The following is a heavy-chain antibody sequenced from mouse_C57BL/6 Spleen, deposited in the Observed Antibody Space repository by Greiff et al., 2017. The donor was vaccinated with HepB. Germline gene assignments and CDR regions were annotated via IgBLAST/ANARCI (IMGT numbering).Heavy chain of an antibody. Sequence: QVHVKQPGAELVKPGASVKLSCKASGYTFTSYWMHWVKQRPGQGLEWIGMIHPNSGSTNYNEKFKSKATLTVDKSSSTAYMQLSSLTSEDSAVYYCARLGLRGYWGQGTTLTVSS. D-gene: IGHD2-4*01. CDR2: IHPNSGST. CDR3: ARLGLRGY. V-gene: IGHV1-64*01. J-gene: IGHJ2*01. CDR1: GYTFTSYW.